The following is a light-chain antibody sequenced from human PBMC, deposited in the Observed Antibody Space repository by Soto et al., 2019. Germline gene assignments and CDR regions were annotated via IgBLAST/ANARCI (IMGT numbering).Light chain of an antibody. CDR1: SSDIGRYDY. V-gene: IGLV2-14*03. J-gene: IGLJ1*01. CDR2: RVI. Sequence: QSVLTQPASVSGSPGQSITISCTGSSSDIGRYDYVSWYQQLPGKAPKLIIYRVINRPSGISDRFSGSKSGNSASLSISGLQPEDEADYYCCSYTTSSTRVFGTGTKVTVL. CDR3: CSYTTSSTRV.